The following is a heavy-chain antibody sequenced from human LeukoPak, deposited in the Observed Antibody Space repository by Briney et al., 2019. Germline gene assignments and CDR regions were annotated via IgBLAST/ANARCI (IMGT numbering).Heavy chain of an antibody. CDR3: GRDWKLDY. CDR1: GFTFNNYA. D-gene: IGHD1-1*01. Sequence: GGSLRLSCAASGFTFNNYAMSWVRQAPGKGLEWVSAIGANGGDTKYADSVKGRFTISRDNSKNTLYLQMNSLRVEDTAIYYCGRDWKLDYWGQGTLVTVSS. V-gene: IGHV3-23*01. J-gene: IGHJ4*02. CDR2: IGANGGDT.